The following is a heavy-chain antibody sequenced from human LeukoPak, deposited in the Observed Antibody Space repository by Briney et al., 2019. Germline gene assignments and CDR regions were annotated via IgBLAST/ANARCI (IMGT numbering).Heavy chain of an antibody. CDR3: ARGDIVVVPAALGSYWFDP. J-gene: IGHJ5*02. CDR1: GGSFSGYY. V-gene: IGHV4-34*01. CDR2: INHSGST. D-gene: IGHD2-2*01. Sequence: SETLSLTCAVYGGSFSGYYWSWIRQPPGKGLEWIGEINHSGSTNYNPSLKSRATISVDTSKNQFSLKLSSVTAADTAVYYCARGDIVVVPAALGSYWFDPWGQGTLVTVSS.